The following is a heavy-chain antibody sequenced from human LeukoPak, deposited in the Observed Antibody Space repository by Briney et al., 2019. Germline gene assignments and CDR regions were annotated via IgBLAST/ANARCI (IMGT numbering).Heavy chain of an antibody. CDR1: GGSISNGGYY. V-gene: IGHV4-39*01. J-gene: IGHJ6*02. D-gene: IGHD2-2*01. CDR3: ARPGGCSSTSCVPFYSYYSMDV. CDR2: IYYSGTT. Sequence: KPSETLSLTCTVSGGSISNGGYYWGWIRQPPGKGLEWIGSIYYSGTTYYNPSLKSRVTMSVDTSKNQFSLRLSSVTAADTAVYYCARPGGCSSTSCVPFYSYYSMDVWGQGTTVTVSS.